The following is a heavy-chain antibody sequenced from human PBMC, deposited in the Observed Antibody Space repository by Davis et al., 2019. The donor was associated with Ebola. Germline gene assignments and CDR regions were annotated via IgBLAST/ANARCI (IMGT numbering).Heavy chain of an antibody. D-gene: IGHD6-13*01. CDR1: GGAISGNDYY. CDR2: MHYGGAT. J-gene: IGHJ4*02. V-gene: IGHV4-39*01. CDR3: ARRFSSPYFDP. Sequence: MPSETLSLTCTVSGGAISGNDYYWTWIRQPPGKGLEWIGNMHYGGATYYNPSLKRRVSIFVDTSKNQFSMKLSSVTATDTAVYYCARRFSSPYFDPWGQGIMVTVSS.